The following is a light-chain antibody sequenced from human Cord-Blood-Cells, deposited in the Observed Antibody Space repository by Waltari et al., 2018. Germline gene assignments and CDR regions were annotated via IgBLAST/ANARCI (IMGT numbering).Light chain of an antibody. V-gene: IGKV1-8*01. CDR1: QGIHSY. Sequence: IRITQSPHPFPAPTAHRFPGTWRASQGIHSYLAWYQQRPGIAPKLLIYAASTLHSGVPSRFSGSGSGTDFALNISCLQSEDFATYYCQQYYSYPFTVGPGTKVDSK. CDR2: AAS. J-gene: IGKJ3*01. CDR3: QQYYSYPFT.